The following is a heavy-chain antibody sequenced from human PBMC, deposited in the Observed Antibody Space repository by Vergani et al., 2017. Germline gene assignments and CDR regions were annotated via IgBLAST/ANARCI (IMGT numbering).Heavy chain of an antibody. CDR1: GFTFSSYA. V-gene: IGHV3-30-3*01. Sequence: QVQLVESGGGVVQPGRSLRLSCAASGFTFSSYAMYWVRQAPGKGLEWVAVISYDGSNKYYADSVKGRFTISRDNSKNTLYLQMNSLRAEDTAVYYCAGIAARPYWGQGTLVTVSS. CDR3: AGIAARPY. D-gene: IGHD6-6*01. CDR2: ISYDGSNK. J-gene: IGHJ4*02.